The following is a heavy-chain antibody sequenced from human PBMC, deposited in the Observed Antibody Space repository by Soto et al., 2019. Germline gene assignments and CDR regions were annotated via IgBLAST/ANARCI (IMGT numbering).Heavy chain of an antibody. CDR2: IYYSGST. D-gene: IGHD3-3*01. CDR1: GGSISSSSYY. J-gene: IGHJ4*02. Sequence: TSETLSLTCTVSGGSISSSSYYWGWIRQPPGKGLEWIGSIYYSGSTYYNPSLKSRVTISVDTSKNQFSLKLSSVTAADTAVYYCARKGLRFHAYYFDYWGQGTLVTVSS. CDR3: ARKGLRFHAYYFDY. V-gene: IGHV4-39*01.